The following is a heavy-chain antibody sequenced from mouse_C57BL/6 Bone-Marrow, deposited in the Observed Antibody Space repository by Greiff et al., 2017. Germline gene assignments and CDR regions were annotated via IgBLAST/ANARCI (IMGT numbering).Heavy chain of an antibody. V-gene: IGHV5-9*01. Sequence: EVKLMESGGGLVKPGGSLKLSCAASGFTFSSYTMSWVRQTPEKRLEWVATISGGGGNTYYPDSVKGRFTISRDNAKNTLYLQMSSLRSEDTALYYCARRVTGCYFDYWGQGTTLTVSS. CDR2: ISGGGGNT. CDR3: ARRVTGCYFDY. CDR1: GFTFSSYT. D-gene: IGHD2-1*01. J-gene: IGHJ2*01.